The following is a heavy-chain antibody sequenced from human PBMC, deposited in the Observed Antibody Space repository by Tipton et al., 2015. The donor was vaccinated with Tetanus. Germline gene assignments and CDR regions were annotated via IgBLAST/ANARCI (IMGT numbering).Heavy chain of an antibody. Sequence: SLRLSCAASGFTFSSYEMNWVRQAPGKGLEWVSYISSSGSTIYYADSVKGRFTISRDNAKNSLYLQMNSLRAEDTAVYYCARDLAVLMVYAMGYYYYGMDVWGQGTTVTVSS. CDR3: ARDLAVLMVYAMGYYYYGMDV. CDR1: GFTFSSYE. V-gene: IGHV3-48*03. J-gene: IGHJ6*02. CDR2: ISSSGSTI. D-gene: IGHD2-8*01.